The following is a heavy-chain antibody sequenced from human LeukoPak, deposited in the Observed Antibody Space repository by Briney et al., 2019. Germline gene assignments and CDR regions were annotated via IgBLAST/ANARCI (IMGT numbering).Heavy chain of an antibody. J-gene: IGHJ6*02. CDR1: GGSISSYY. Sequence: PSETLSLTCTVSGGSISSYYWSWIRQPPGKGLEWIGYIYYSGSTNYNPSLKSRVTISVDTSKNQFSLKLSSVTAAGTAVYYCARDLPDILTGGPYGMDVWGQGATVTVSS. V-gene: IGHV4-59*01. CDR2: IYYSGST. D-gene: IGHD3-9*01. CDR3: ARDLPDILTGGPYGMDV.